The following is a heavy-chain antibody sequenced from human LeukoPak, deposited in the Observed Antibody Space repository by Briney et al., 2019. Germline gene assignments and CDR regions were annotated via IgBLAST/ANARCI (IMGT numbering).Heavy chain of an antibody. CDR3: ASLEGGSYYGY. J-gene: IGHJ4*02. V-gene: IGHV3-23*01. CDR2: LSGSGGST. D-gene: IGHD1-26*01. CDR1: GFTFSNYA. Sequence: GGSLRLSCAASGFTFSNYAMSWVRQAPGKGLEWVSALSGSGGSTYYADSVKGRFTISRDNSKNTLYLQMNGLRAEDTAVYYCASLEGGSYYGYWGQGTLVTVSS.